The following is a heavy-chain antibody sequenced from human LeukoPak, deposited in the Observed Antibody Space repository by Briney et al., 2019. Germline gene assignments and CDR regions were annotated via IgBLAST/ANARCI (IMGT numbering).Heavy chain of an antibody. V-gene: IGHV1-18*01. CDR1: GYTFTSYG. Sequence: ASVKVSCKASGYTFTSYGISWVRQAPGQGLEWMGWISAYNGNTNYAQKFQGRVTMTTDTSTSTVYMELRSLRSDDTAVYYCARAKGIAARSNLDHFDYWGQGTLVTVPS. CDR3: ARAKGIAARSNLDHFDY. D-gene: IGHD6-6*01. CDR2: ISAYNGNT. J-gene: IGHJ4*02.